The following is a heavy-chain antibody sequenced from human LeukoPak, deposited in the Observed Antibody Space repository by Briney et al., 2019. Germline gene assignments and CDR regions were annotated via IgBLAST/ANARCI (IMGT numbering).Heavy chain of an antibody. CDR2: IYYSGST. CDR3: AREHYGSDVDAFDI. Sequence: SETLSLTCTVSGGSISSYYWSWIRQPPGKGLEWIGYIYYSGSTNYNPSLKSRVTISVDTSKNQFSLKLSSVTAADTAVYYCAREHYGSDVDAFDIWGQGTMVTVSS. V-gene: IGHV4-59*01. CDR1: GGSISSYY. D-gene: IGHD3-10*01. J-gene: IGHJ3*02.